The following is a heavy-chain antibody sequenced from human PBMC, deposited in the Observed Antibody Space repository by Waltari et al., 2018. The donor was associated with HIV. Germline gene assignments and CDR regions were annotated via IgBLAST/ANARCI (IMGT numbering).Heavy chain of an antibody. V-gene: IGHV1-3*02. CDR1: GYSFTSHA. CDR3: ARGGASGGFDL. D-gene: IGHD3-10*01. J-gene: IGHJ4*02. Sequence: QVQLVQSGTELKRPGDSVKISCRASGYSFTSHAIHWIRQAPGKGLQYVGWSDPGSGTAKFSENLQTKVTFARDTSATTAFMEVRNLKYEDVAVFYCARGGASGGFDLWGQGTLVIVSS. CDR2: SDPGSGTA.